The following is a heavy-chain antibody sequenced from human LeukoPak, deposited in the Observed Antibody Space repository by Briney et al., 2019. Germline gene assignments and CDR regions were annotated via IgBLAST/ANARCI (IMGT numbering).Heavy chain of an antibody. V-gene: IGHV1-8*03. CDR2: MNPNSANT. D-gene: IGHD2-2*03. CDR1: GYTFTSYD. J-gene: IGHJ5*02. Sequence: ASVKVSCKASGYTFTSYDINWVRQATGQGLEWMGWMNPNSANTGYAQKFQGRVTITRNTSISTAYMELNSLRSEDTALYYCARTRGVMDIVVVPAAMWFDPWGQGTLVTVSS. CDR3: ARTRGVMDIVVVPAAMWFDP.